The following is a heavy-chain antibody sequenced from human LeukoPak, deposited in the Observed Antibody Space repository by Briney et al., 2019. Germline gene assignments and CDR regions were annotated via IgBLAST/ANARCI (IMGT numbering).Heavy chain of an antibody. V-gene: IGHV3-30*02. Sequence: GGSLRLSCAASGFTFSSYGMQWVRQAPGKGLEWVAFIRYDGSNKYYADSVKGRFTISRDNSKNTLYLQMNSLRAEDTAVYYCAKDSLWSYKLFDYWGQGTLVTVSS. J-gene: IGHJ4*02. CDR3: AKDSLWSYKLFDY. CDR2: IRYDGSNK. D-gene: IGHD4/OR15-4a*01. CDR1: GFTFSSYG.